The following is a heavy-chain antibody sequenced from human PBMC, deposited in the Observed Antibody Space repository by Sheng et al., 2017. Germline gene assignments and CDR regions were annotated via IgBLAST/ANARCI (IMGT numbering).Heavy chain of an antibody. D-gene: IGHD2-21*01. CDR2: SIPVGAP. J-gene: IGHJ6*03. CDR3: ARGARIDPATYYYYYYMDV. Sequence: QVQLQESGPGLVKAFRRPCPSPALSLVAPSVVTTGAGSGSPPGRDWSGLGVSIPVGAPTTTPPSKSRVTMSVDTSKNQFSLKLSSVTAADTAVYYCARGARIDPATYYYYYYMDVWGKGTTVTVSS. CDR1: VAPSVVTT. V-gene: IGHV4-4*07.